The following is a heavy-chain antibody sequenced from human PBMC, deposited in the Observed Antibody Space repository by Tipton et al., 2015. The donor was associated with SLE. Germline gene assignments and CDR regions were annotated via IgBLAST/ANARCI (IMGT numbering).Heavy chain of an antibody. Sequence: SLRLSCAASGFTFSSYAMSWVRQAPGKGLEWVSAISGSGGSTYYADTVKGRFTISRDNSKNTLYLQMNSLRAEVTAVYYCAKARYSSGWLVDYWGQGTLVPVSS. J-gene: IGHJ4*02. CDR3: AKARYSSGWLVDY. CDR2: ISGSGGST. D-gene: IGHD6-19*01. CDR1: GFTFSSYA. V-gene: IGHV3-23*01.